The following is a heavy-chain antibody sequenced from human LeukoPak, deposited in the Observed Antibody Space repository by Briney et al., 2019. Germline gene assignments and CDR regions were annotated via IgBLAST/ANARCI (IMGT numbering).Heavy chain of an antibody. D-gene: IGHD4-23*01. CDR3: ARHWVVTPNY. V-gene: IGHV4-39*01. CDR1: GGSISNSSYY. J-gene: IGHJ4*02. CDR2: IYYSGSA. Sequence: SETLSLTCIVSGGSISNSSYYWGWIRQPPGKGLEWIGSIYYSGSAYYNPSLKSRVTITVDTSKNQFSLKQTSVTAADTAVYYCARHWVVTPNYWGQGTLVTVSS.